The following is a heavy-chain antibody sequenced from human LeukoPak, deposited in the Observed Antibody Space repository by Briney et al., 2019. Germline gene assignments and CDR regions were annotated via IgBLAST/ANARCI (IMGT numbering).Heavy chain of an antibody. CDR3: ARGFAEEGTTTGAFDI. J-gene: IGHJ3*02. CDR2: INPNSGGT. V-gene: IGHV1-2*02. CDR1: GYTFTSYD. Sequence: ASVKVSCEASGYTFTSYDINWVRQATGQGLEWMGWINPNSGGTNYAQKFQGRVTMTRDTSISTAYMELRRLGSDDTAVYYCARGFAEEGTTTGAFDIWGHGTMVAVSS. D-gene: IGHD1-7*01.